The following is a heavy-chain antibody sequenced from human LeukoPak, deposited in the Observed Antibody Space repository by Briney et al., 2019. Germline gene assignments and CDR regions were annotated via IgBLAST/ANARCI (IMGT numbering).Heavy chain of an antibody. J-gene: IGHJ6*02. CDR3: ARDRYDIFPNYGMDV. CDR2: IYYSGST. D-gene: IGHD3-9*01. CDR1: VGSISSYY. V-gene: IGHV4-59*01. Sequence: SETLSLTCTVSVGSISSYYWSWIRQPPGKGLEWIGYIYYSGSTNYNPSLKSRVTISVDTSKNQFSLKLSSVTAADTAVYYCARDRYDIFPNYGMDVWGQGTTVTVSS.